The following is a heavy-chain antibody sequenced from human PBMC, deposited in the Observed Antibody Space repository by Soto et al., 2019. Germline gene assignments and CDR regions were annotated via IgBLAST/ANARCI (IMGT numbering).Heavy chain of an antibody. CDR2: IGGNSDEI. CDR1: GFTFDDYA. CDR3: AISTGSYYSDFDY. V-gene: IGHV3-9*01. Sequence: GGSLRLSCEHSGFTFDDYAMHWVRQVPGEGLEWVSGIGGNSDEIDYADSVKGRFTISRDNAKKSLYLQMHSLRADDTALYYCAISTGSYYSDFDYWGQGTLVTVSS. J-gene: IGHJ4*02. D-gene: IGHD1-26*01.